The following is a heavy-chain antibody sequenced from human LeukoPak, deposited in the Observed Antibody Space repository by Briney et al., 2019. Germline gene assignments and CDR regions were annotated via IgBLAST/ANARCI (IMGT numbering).Heavy chain of an antibody. CDR3: AKGPCSSTSCRLAFDI. Sequence: GGSLRLSCAASGFTFSSYGMHWVRQAPGKGLEWVAFIRYDGSNKYYADSVKGRFTISRDNSKNTLYLQMNSLRAEDTAVYYCAKGPCSSTSCRLAFDIWGQGTMVTVSS. CDR2: IRYDGSNK. D-gene: IGHD2-2*01. V-gene: IGHV3-30*02. J-gene: IGHJ3*02. CDR1: GFTFSSYG.